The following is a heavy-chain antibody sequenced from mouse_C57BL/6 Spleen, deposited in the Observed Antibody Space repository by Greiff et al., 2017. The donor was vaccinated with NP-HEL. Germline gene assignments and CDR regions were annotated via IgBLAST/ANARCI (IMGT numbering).Heavy chain of an antibody. Sequence: EVKLMESGGGLVQPKGSLKLSCAASGFTFNTYAMHWVRQAPGKGLEWVARIRSKSSNYATYYADSVKDRYTISRDDSQSMLYLQMTNLKTEDTAMYYCVRGSYYGSSYEFAYWGQGTLVTVSA. D-gene: IGHD1-1*01. J-gene: IGHJ3*01. CDR3: VRGSYYGSSYEFAY. CDR1: GFTFNTYA. V-gene: IGHV10-3*01. CDR2: IRSKSSNYAT.